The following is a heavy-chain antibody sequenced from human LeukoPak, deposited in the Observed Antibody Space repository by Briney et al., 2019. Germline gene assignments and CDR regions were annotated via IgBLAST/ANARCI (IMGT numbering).Heavy chain of an antibody. CDR3: AKAERVAPFDY. CDR1: GGSISSGSYY. D-gene: IGHD2-15*01. CDR2: IYTSGST. J-gene: IGHJ4*02. V-gene: IGHV4-61*02. Sequence: SETLSLTCTVSGGSISSGSYYWSWIRQPAGKGLEWIGRIYTSGSTNYNPSLKSRVTISVDTSKNQFSLKLSSVTAADTAVYYCAKAERVAPFDYWGQGTLVTVSS.